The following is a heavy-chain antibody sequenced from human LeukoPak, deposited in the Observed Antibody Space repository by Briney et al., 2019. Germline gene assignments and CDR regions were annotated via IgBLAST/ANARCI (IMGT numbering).Heavy chain of an antibody. Sequence: GGSLRLSCAASGFTVSTNYINWVRQAPGKGLEWVSTIFSGGTTYYADSVKGRFTFSRDISKNTLYLQMNSLRAEDTAVYYCASRSVGPYVQDAFEVWGQGTMVTVSS. CDR3: ASRSVGPYVQDAFEV. D-gene: IGHD3-16*01. CDR1: GFTVSTNY. CDR2: IFSGGTT. J-gene: IGHJ3*01. V-gene: IGHV3-53*01.